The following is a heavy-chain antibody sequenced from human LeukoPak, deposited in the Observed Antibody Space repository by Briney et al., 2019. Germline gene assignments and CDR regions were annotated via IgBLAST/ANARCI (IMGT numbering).Heavy chain of an antibody. Sequence: ASVKVSCKASGYTFTSYYMHWVRQAPGQGLEWMGIINPSGGSTSYAQKFQGRVTMTRDTSTSTVYMELSSLRSEDTAVYYCARVLGYNWNFDLVSFDYWGQGTLVTDSS. CDR2: INPSGGST. J-gene: IGHJ4*02. V-gene: IGHV1-46*01. CDR1: GYTFTSYY. D-gene: IGHD1-7*01. CDR3: ARVLGYNWNFDLVSFDY.